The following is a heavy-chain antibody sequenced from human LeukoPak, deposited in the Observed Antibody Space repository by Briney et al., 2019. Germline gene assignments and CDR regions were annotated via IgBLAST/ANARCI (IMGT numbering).Heavy chain of an antibody. D-gene: IGHD3-9*01. CDR1: GPSVSSSSYD. CDR2: IYSSGST. CDR3: AGPIYYDILTGSAFDI. J-gene: IGHJ3*02. Sequence: TPSDSLSLTCTVSGPSVSSSSYDCAWLRQPPWNGLQWFGNIYSSGSTYYNPTLKGRVTKSVDTSKNQFSLKLSSVTARDTAVYHWAGPIYYDILTGSAFDIWGQGTMVTVSS. V-gene: IGHV4-39*01.